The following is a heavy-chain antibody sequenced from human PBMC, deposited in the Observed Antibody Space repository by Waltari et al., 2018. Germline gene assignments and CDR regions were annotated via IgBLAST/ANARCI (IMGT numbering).Heavy chain of an antibody. CDR2: MKSKTGGGTT. V-gene: IGHV3-15*01. D-gene: IGHD1-26*01. CDR1: GFTFSNAW. Sequence: EVQLVESGGGLVKPGGSLRLSCAASGFTFSNAWMSWVRQAPGKGREWVGRMKSKTGGGTTDYAAPVKGRFTISREDSKNTRYLQMNSLKTEDTAVYYCTTDLVGATGPDYWGQGTLVTVSS. J-gene: IGHJ4*02. CDR3: TTDLVGATGPDY.